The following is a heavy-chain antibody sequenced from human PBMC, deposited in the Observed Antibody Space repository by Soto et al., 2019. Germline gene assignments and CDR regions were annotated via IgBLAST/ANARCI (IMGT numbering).Heavy chain of an antibody. J-gene: IGHJ5*02. CDR3: ARDQLEGNWFDP. D-gene: IGHD1-1*01. CDR1: GGSISSGGYS. V-gene: IGHV4-30-2*01. Sequence: QLQLQESGSGLVRPSQTLSLTCAVSGGSISSGGYSWNWIRQPPGKGLEWIGYIYHSGSTLYNPSLKSQFTISVDKSKNQFSLKLSSVTAADTAVYYCARDQLEGNWFDPWCQGTLVTVSS. CDR2: IYHSGST.